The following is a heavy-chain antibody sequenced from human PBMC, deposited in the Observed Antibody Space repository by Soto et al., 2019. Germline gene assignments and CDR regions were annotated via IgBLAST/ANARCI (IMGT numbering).Heavy chain of an antibody. CDR2: IYYSGST. Sequence: QVQLQESGPGLVKPSQTLSLTCTVSGGSISSGCYYWSWIRQHPGKGLEWIAYIYYSGSTYYNPSLKSRVTISVDTSKNQFSLKLSSVTAADTAVYYCARDLRSGYNWFDPWGQGTLVTVSS. J-gene: IGHJ5*02. CDR3: ARDLRSGYNWFDP. CDR1: GGSISSGCYY. V-gene: IGHV4-31*03.